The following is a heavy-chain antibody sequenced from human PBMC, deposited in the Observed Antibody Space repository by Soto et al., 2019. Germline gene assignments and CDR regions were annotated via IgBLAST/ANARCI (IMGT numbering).Heavy chain of an antibody. CDR1: GGSISSYY. Sequence: PSETLSLTCTVSGGSISSYYWSWIRQPAGKGLEWIGRIYTSGSTNYNPSLKSRVTMSVDTSKNQFSLKLSSVTAADTAVYYCARDASIAAAPPGRFDPWSQGSLVTVSS. CDR2: IYTSGST. J-gene: IGHJ5*02. D-gene: IGHD6-13*01. V-gene: IGHV4-4*07. CDR3: ARDASIAAAPPGRFDP.